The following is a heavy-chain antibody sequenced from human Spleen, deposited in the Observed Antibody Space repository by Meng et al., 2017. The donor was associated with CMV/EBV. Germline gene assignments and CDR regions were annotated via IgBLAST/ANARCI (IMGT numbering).Heavy chain of an antibody. CDR2: INHSGST. D-gene: IGHD2/OR15-2a*01. V-gene: IGHV4-34*01. CDR3: ARLNRNKTV. J-gene: IGHJ4*02. CDR1: GGSVSGFY. Sequence: GSLRLSCAVYGGSVSGFYWSWIRQPPGKRLEWIGEINHSGSTNYNPSLKSRVTISVDTSKNQFSLNLNSVTATDTAMYSCARLNRNKTVWGQGTLVTVSS.